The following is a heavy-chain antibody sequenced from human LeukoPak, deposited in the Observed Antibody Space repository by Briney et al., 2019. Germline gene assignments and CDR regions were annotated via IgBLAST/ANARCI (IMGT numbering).Heavy chain of an antibody. CDR1: GFTFRRDW. J-gene: IGHJ4*02. D-gene: IGHD1-26*01. CDR3: TRALGSPLDY. CDR2: ISSDGSST. V-gene: IGHV3-74*01. Sequence: GGSLRLSCAASGFTFRRDWMHWVRQGPGRGLVWVSRISSDGSSTTYADSVKGRFTISRDNAKNTLYLQINSLRAEDTAVYYCTRALGSPLDYWGQGTLVTVSS.